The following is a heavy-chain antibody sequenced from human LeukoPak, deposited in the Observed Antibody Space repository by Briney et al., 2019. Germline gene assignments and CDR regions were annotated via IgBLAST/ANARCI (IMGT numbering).Heavy chain of an antibody. CDR3: VLIYYDILTGYSTFDY. D-gene: IGHD3-9*01. Sequence: ASVKVSCKASGYTFTSYGISWVRQAPGQGLEWMGWINPNSGGTNYAQKFQGRVTMTRDTSISTAYMELSRLRSDDTAVYYCVLIYYDILTGYSTFDYWGQGTLVTVSS. J-gene: IGHJ4*02. CDR2: INPNSGGT. V-gene: IGHV1-2*02. CDR1: GYTFTSYG.